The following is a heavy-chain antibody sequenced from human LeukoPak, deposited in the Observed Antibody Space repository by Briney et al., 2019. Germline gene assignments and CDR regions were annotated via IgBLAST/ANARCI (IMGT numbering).Heavy chain of an antibody. V-gene: IGHV4-59*01. CDR3: ARSRDGYNYYYYYYMDV. Sequence: PSETLSLTCTVSGGSISSYYWSWIRQSPGEGLEWIGYIYYSGSTNYNPSLKSRVTISVDTSKNQFSLKLSSVTAADTAVYYCARSRDGYNYYYYYYMDVWGKGTTVTVSS. CDR2: IYYSGST. D-gene: IGHD5-24*01. J-gene: IGHJ6*03. CDR1: GGSISSYY.